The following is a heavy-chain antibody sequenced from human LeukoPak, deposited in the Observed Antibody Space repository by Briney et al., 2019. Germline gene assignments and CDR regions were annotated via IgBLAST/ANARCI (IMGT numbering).Heavy chain of an antibody. J-gene: IGHJ4*02. Sequence: PGGSLRLSCAASGFTVSSNYMSWVRQAPGKELEWVSVIYSGGSTYYADSVKGRFTISRDNSKNTLYLQMNSLRAEDTAVYYCATRLRGYSYGYLDYWGQGTLVTVSS. D-gene: IGHD5-18*01. CDR1: GFTVSSNY. CDR3: ATRLRGYSYGYLDY. CDR2: IYSGGST. V-gene: IGHV3-66*01.